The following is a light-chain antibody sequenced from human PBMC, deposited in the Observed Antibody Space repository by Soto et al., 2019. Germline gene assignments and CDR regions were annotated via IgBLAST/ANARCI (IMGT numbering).Light chain of an antibody. V-gene: IGLV4-69*01. J-gene: IGLJ2*01. CDR2: LNSDGSH. CDR3: QTWGTAIHDVV. Sequence: QPVLTQSPSASASLGASVKLTCTLSSGPHNYAIAWHQQQPEKGPRYLMKLNSDGSHSKGDGIPDRFSGSSSGAERHLTISSLQSEDEADYYCQTWGTAIHDVVFGGGTKLTVL. CDR1: SGPHNYA.